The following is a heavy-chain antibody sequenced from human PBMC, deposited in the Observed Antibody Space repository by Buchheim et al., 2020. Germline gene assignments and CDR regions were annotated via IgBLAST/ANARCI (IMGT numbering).Heavy chain of an antibody. V-gene: IGHV4-59*01. D-gene: IGHD3-10*01. CDR1: GDSISNYY. Sequence: QVQLQESGPGLVKPSGTLSLTCTVSGDSISNYYWSWIRQPPGKGLEWIGYIYYNGNTNYNPSLKSRVTISVDTSKNQFSLKLNSVTAADTAVYYCARSPLSGDYYYYMDVWGKGTT. J-gene: IGHJ6*03. CDR2: IYYNGNT. CDR3: ARSPLSGDYYYYMDV.